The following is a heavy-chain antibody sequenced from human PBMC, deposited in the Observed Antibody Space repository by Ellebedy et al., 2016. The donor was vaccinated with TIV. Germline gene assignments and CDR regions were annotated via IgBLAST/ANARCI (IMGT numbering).Heavy chain of an antibody. CDR3: ARVAAGYDSEWFDP. Sequence: GESLKISCAASGFSFSSYAMSWVRQAPGKGLEWVANIKQDGSEKYYVDSVKGRFTISRDNAKNSLYLQMNSLRAEDTAEYYCARVAAGYDSEWFDPWGQGTLVTVSS. V-gene: IGHV3-7*03. CDR2: IKQDGSEK. D-gene: IGHD6-13*01. CDR1: GFSFSSYA. J-gene: IGHJ5*02.